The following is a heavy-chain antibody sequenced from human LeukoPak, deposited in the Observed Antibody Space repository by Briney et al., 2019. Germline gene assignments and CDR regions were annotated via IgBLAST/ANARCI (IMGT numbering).Heavy chain of an antibody. J-gene: IGHJ5*02. CDR1: GFTFSSYA. CDR3: ARRQYTYYYDSSGYSP. CDR2: ISGSGGST. D-gene: IGHD3-22*01. Sequence: GGSLRLSCAASGFTFSSYAMSWVRQAPGKGLEWVSAISGSGGSTYYADSVKGRFTISRDNSKNTLYLQMNSLRAEDTAVYYCARRQYTYYYDSSGYSPWGQGTLVTVSS. V-gene: IGHV3-23*01.